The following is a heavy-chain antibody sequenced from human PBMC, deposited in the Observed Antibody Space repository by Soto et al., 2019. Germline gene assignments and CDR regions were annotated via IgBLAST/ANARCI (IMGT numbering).Heavy chain of an antibody. CDR1: GFTFSSYS. V-gene: IGHV3-48*02. CDR2: ISSSSSTI. J-gene: IGHJ6*02. D-gene: IGHD6-6*01. Sequence: EVQLVESGGGLVQPGGSLRLSCAASGFTFSSYSMNWVRQAPGKXLEWVSYISSSSSTIYYADSVKGRFTISRDNAKNSLYLQMNSLRDEDTAVYYCARPEYSSSSYGMDVWGQGTTVTVSS. CDR3: ARPEYSSSSYGMDV.